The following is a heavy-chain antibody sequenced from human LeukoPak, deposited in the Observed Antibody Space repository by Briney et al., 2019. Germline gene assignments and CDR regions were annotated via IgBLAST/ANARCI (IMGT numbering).Heavy chain of an antibody. V-gene: IGHV1-46*01. J-gene: IGHJ3*02. CDR3: ARAGNLGDGYNYAFDI. Sequence: ASVKASCKAFGYTFTSNYMHWVRQAPGQGPEWMGVISPSGGSTTYAQKFQGRVTLTRDMSTSTDYLELSSLRSDDTAVYYCARAGNLGDGYNYAFDIWGQGTMVTVSS. CDR1: GYTFTSNY. D-gene: IGHD5-24*01. CDR2: ISPSGGST.